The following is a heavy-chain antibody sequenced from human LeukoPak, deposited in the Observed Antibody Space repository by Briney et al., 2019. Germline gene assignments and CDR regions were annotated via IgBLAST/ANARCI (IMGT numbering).Heavy chain of an antibody. D-gene: IGHD2-2*02. V-gene: IGHV3-21*01. J-gene: IGHJ4*02. CDR2: ISSSSSYI. CDR3: APDVLARYCSSTSCYRFDY. Sequence: GGSLRLSCAASGFTFSSYSMNWVRQAPGKGLEWVSSISSSSSYIYYADSVKGRFTISRDNAKNSLYLQMNSLRAEDTAVYYCAPDVLARYCSSTSCYRFDYWGQGTLVTVSS. CDR1: GFTFSSYS.